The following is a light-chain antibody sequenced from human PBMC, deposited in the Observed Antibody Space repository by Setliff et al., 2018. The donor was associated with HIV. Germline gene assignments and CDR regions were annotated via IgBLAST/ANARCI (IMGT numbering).Light chain of an antibody. CDR1: SSDVGGYNY. V-gene: IGLV2-14*01. CDR3: SSYTSSSTYV. Sequence: ALTQPATVSGSPGQSITISCTGTSSDVGGYNYVSWYQQHPGKAPKLMIYDVSKRPSGVSNRFSGSKSGNTASLTISGLQAEDEADYYCSSYTSSSTYVFGTGTRSPS. CDR2: DVS. J-gene: IGLJ1*01.